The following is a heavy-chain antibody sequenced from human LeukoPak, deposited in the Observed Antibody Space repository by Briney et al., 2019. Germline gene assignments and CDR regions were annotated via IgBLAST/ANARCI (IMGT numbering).Heavy chain of an antibody. CDR2: INHSGST. D-gene: IGHD3-10*01. CDR3: VSNRGAGNYFDY. J-gene: IGHJ4*02. V-gene: IGHV4-34*01. Sequence: GSLRLSCAASGFTFSSYEMNWVRQAPGKGLEWIGEINHSGSTNYNPSLKSRVTISVDTSKNQFSLKLSSVTAADTAVYYCVSNRGAGNYFDYWGQGTLVTVSS. CDR1: GFTFSSYE.